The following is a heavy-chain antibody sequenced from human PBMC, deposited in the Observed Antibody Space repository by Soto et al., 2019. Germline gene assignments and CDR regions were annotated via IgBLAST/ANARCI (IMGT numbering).Heavy chain of an antibody. J-gene: IGHJ4*02. Sequence: SETLSLTCTVSRGSISSYYWSWIRQPPGKGLEWIGYIYYSGTTDYNPSLKSRVTISVDTSKNQFSLKLSSVTAADTAVYYCARHGDGYNYGTFTGFDYWGQGTLVTVS. D-gene: IGHD5-12*01. V-gene: IGHV4-59*08. CDR3: ARHGDGYNYGTFTGFDY. CDR2: IYYSGTT. CDR1: RGSISSYY.